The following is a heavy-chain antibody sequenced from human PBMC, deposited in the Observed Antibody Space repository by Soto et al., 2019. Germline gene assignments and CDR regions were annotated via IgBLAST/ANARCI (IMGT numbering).Heavy chain of an antibody. CDR3: AKVVGAQYCFDY. CDR2: ISGSGGST. Sequence: GGSLRLYCAASGFTCSSYDLSWVRQAPGKGLELVSAISGSGGSTYYADSVKGWFTISRENSKSTLYLQMNGRRAEDTAVYYCAKVVGAQYCFDYWGQGT. D-gene: IGHD6-6*01. CDR1: GFTCSSYD. V-gene: IGHV3-23*01. J-gene: IGHJ4*02.